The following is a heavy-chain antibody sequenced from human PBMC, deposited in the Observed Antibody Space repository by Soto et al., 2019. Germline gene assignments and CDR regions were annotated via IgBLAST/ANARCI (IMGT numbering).Heavy chain of an antibody. D-gene: IGHD2-15*01. J-gene: IGHJ6*03. CDR1: GFTFSSYW. CDR2: INSDGSST. Sequence: EVQLVESGGGLVQPGGSLRLSCAASGFTFSSYWMHWVRQAPGKGLVWVSRINSDGSSTSYADSVKGRFTISRDNAKNTLYLQMNSLRAEDTAVYYSASGYCSGGSCYRLSYYMDVWGKGTTVTVSS. V-gene: IGHV3-74*01. CDR3: ASGYCSGGSCYRLSYYMDV.